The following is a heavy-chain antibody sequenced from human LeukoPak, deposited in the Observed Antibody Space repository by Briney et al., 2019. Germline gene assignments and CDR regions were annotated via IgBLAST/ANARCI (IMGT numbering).Heavy chain of an antibody. CDR3: ARSDGLDY. J-gene: IGHJ4*02. V-gene: IGHV3-11*01. Sequence: GSLRLSCAASGFTFSDYYMTWIRQAPGKGLEWVSYISNSGRAISYADSVKGRFTISRDDTKNSLYLQMNSLRAEDTAMYYCARSDGLDYWGQGTLVTVSS. CDR2: ISNSGRAI. D-gene: IGHD5-24*01. CDR1: GFTFSDYY.